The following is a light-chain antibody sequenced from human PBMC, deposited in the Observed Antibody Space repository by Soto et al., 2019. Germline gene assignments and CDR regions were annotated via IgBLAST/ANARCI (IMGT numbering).Light chain of an antibody. CDR2: DAS. CDR3: QVYALYSAS. V-gene: IGKV1-5*01. CDR1: QNIFTY. Sequence: DLHMTQSPSTLSASVGDRVTISCRASQNIFTYSAWYQQKPGKAPKLLIFDASTLQSGVPPRFSGSGSGTEFTLTISSLQPDDVATYDCQVYALYSASFGPGTKV. J-gene: IGKJ1*01.